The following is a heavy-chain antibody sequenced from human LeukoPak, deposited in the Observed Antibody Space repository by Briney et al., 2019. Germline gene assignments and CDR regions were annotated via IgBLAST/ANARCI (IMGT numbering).Heavy chain of an antibody. D-gene: IGHD3-9*01. CDR2: ISSSSSYI. CDR3: ARTGGSYDILTGDDAFDI. Sequence: GGSLRLSCAASGFTFSSYSMNWVRQAPGKGLEWVSSISSSSSYIYYADSVKGRFTISRDNAKNSLYLQMNSLRAEDTAVYYCARTGGSYDILTGDDAFDIWGQGTMVTVS. V-gene: IGHV3-21*01. J-gene: IGHJ3*02. CDR1: GFTFSSYS.